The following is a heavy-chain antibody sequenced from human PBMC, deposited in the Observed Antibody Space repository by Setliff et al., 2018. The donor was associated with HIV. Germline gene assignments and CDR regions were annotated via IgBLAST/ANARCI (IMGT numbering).Heavy chain of an antibody. V-gene: IGHV3-21*01. CDR2: ISSSSRYI. CDR3: AREMAATAHPDDPYFQH. J-gene: IGHJ1*01. Sequence: AGGSLRLSCAASGFTFSSYSMNWVRQAPGKGLEWVSSISSSSRYIYYADSVKGRFTISRDNAKNSLYLQMSSLRAEDTAVYYCAREMAATAHPDDPYFQHWGQGTLVTVSS. CDR1: GFTFSSYS. D-gene: IGHD6-13*01.